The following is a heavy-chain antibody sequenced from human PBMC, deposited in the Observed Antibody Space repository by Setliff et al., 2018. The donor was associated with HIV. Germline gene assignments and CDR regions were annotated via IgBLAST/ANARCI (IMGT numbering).Heavy chain of an antibody. V-gene: IGHV4-61*10. Sequence: SETLSLTCTVSGGSFSSGQYYWTWIRQPAGKGLEWIGHTHSSGSSRYNPSPKSRVTISVDTSKNQFSLKLSSVTAADTAVYYCARLTIFGVVMATYYMDVWGKGTTVTVSS. CDR3: ARLTIFGVVMATYYMDV. D-gene: IGHD3-3*01. CDR1: GGSFSSGQYY. CDR2: THSSGSS. J-gene: IGHJ6*03.